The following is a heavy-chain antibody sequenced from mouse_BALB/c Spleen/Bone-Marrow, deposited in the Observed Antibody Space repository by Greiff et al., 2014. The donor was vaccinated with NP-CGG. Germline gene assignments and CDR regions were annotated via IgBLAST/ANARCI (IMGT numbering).Heavy chain of an antibody. D-gene: IGHD2-5*01. CDR1: GFTFSNYG. Sequence: EVKLMESGGGLVQPGGSLKLSCAASGFTFSNYGMSWVRQTPDKRLELVATINSDGGSTYYPDSVKGRFTISRDTTKNTLYLQMSRRKSEEAAMYYRVRGNYSNYVDYFDFWGQGTTLTVSS. CDR3: VRGNYSNYVDYFDF. CDR2: INSDGGST. J-gene: IGHJ2*01. V-gene: IGHV5-6-3*01.